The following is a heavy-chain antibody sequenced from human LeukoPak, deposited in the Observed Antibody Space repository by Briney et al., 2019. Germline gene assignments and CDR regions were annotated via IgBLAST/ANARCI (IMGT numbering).Heavy chain of an antibody. D-gene: IGHD1-26*01. CDR2: ISGSGGST. J-gene: IGHJ4*02. CDR3: ARAHSGSYYGYYFDY. V-gene: IGHV3-23*01. Sequence: GESLRLSCAASGFTFSDYSMNWVRQAPGKGLEWVSAISGSGGSTYYADSVKGRFTISRDNSKNTLYLQMNSLRAEDTAVYYCARAHSGSYYGYYFDYWGQGTLVTVSS. CDR1: GFTFSDYS.